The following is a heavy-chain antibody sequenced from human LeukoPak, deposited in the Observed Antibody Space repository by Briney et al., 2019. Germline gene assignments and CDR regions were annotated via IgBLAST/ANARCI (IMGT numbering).Heavy chain of an antibody. Sequence: GGSLRLSCAASGFTVSSNYMSWVRQAPGKGLEWVSVIYSGGSTYYADSVKGRFAISRDNSKNTPYLQMNSLRAEDTAVYYCAKDQLVRGGWAPYWGQGTLVTVSS. CDR2: IYSGGST. D-gene: IGHD3-10*01. CDR3: AKDQLVRGGWAPY. V-gene: IGHV3-53*01. CDR1: GFTVSSNY. J-gene: IGHJ4*02.